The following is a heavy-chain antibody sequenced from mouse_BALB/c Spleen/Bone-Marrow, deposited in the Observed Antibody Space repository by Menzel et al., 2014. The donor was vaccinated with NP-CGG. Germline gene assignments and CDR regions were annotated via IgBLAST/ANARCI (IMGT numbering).Heavy chain of an antibody. J-gene: IGHJ2*01. D-gene: IGHD2-4*01. Sequence: EVQLQQSGAELVKPGASVKLSCTASGFNIKDTYMHWVKQRPEQGLEWIGRIDPANGNTKYDPKFQGKATITADTSSNTAYLQRSSLTSEDTAVYYCARGYYDYDLDYWGQGTTLTVSS. CDR2: IDPANGNT. CDR3: ARGYYDYDLDY. CDR1: GFNIKDTY. V-gene: IGHV14-3*02.